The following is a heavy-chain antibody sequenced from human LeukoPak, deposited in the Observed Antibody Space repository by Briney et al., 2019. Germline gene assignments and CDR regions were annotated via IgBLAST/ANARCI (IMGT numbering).Heavy chain of an antibody. Sequence: ASVKVSCKASGYTFTSYGISWVRQAPGQGLEWMGWINPNSGGTNYAQKFQGWVTMTRDTSISTAYMELSRLRSDDTAVYYCARGVAVAPLGHGMDVWGQGTTVTVSS. CDR1: GYTFTSYG. D-gene: IGHD4-23*01. J-gene: IGHJ6*02. V-gene: IGHV1-2*04. CDR2: INPNSGGT. CDR3: ARGVAVAPLGHGMDV.